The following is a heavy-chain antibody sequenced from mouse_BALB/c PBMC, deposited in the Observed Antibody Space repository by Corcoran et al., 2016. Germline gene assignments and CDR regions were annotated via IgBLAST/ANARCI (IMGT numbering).Heavy chain of an antibody. CDR3: ARHGYDVHYAMDY. V-gene: IGHV14-3*02. D-gene: IGHD2-2*01. CDR1: GFNIKDTY. CDR2: IDPANGNT. J-gene: IGHJ4*01. Sequence: EVQLQQSGAELVKPGASVKLSCTASGFNIKDTYMHWVKQRPEQGLEWIGRIDPANGNTKYDPKFQGKATITADTSSNTAYLQLSSLTSEDTAVYYGARHGYDVHYAMDYWGQGTSVTVSS.